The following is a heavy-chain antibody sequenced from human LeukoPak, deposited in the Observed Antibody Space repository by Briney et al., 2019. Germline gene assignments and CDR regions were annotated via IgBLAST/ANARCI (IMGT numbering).Heavy chain of an antibody. J-gene: IGHJ4*02. CDR2: IYYSGST. CDR3: ARTYRDSSNPFDY. CDR1: GGSISSSSYY. Sequence: SETLSLTCTVSGGSISSSSYYWGWIRQPPGKGLEWIGSIYYSGSTYYNPSLKSRVTISVDTSKNQFSLKLSSVTAADTAVYYCARTYRDSSNPFDYWGQGTLVTVSS. V-gene: IGHV4-39*07. D-gene: IGHD1-14*01.